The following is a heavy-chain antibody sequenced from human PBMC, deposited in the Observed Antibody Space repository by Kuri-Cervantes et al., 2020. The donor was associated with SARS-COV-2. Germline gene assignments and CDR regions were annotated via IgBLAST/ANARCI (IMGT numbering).Heavy chain of an antibody. CDR3: ARGVGSSWYVDDAFDI. D-gene: IGHD6-13*01. Sequence: SVKVSCKASGGTFSSYAISWVRQAPGKGLEWMGGIIPIFGTANYAQKFQGRVTITTDESTSTAYMELSSLRSEDTVVYYCARGVGSSWYVDDAFDIWGQGTMVTVSS. V-gene: IGHV1-69*05. J-gene: IGHJ3*02. CDR1: GGTFSSYA. CDR2: IIPIFGTA.